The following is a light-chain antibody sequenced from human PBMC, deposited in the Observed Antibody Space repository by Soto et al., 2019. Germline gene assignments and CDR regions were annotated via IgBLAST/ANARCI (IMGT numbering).Light chain of an antibody. CDR3: QQYNNWPSIP. V-gene: IGKV3-15*01. CDR2: GAS. J-gene: IGKJ5*01. Sequence: KVVKDSPITLSVSPDQGPTLSHRPSQSVSSNLAWYQQKPGQAPRLLIYGASTRATGIPARFSGSGSGTEFTLTISSLQSEDLAVYYCQQYNNWPSIPSGQGTRLEI. CDR1: QSVSSN.